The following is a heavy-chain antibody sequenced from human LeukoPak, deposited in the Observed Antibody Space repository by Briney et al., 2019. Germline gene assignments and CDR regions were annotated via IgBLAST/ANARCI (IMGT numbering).Heavy chain of an antibody. D-gene: IGHD3-10*01. CDR1: GDSVSSNSAA. J-gene: IGHJ4*02. Sequence: PSQTLSLTCAISGDSVSSNSAAWHWIRQSPSRGLEWLGRTWHRSRWYNEYAVSVKSRITINPDTSKNQFSLHLNSVTPEDTAVYYCAAGSSGSSHYYFDYWGQGTLVTVSS. V-gene: IGHV6-1*01. CDR2: TWHRSRWYN. CDR3: AAGSSGSSHYYFDY.